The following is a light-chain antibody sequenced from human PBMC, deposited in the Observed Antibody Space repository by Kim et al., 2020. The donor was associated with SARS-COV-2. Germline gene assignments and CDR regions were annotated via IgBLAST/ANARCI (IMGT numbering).Light chain of an antibody. V-gene: IGLV4-69*01. J-gene: IGLJ3*02. CDR2: LNSDGSH. Sequence: QPVLTQSPSASASLGASVKLTCTLSSGHSSYAIAWHQQQPEKGPRYLMKLNSDGSHSKGDGIPDRFSGSSSGAERYLTISSLQSEDEADYYCQTWGTGIQGVFGGGPQLTVL. CDR1: SGHSSYA. CDR3: QTWGTGIQGV.